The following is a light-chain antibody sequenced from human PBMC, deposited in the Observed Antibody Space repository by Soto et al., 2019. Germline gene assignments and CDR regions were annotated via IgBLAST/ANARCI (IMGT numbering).Light chain of an antibody. CDR2: EVS. Sequence: QSALAQPASVSFSPGQSITISCTGTSSDVGNYIYVFWFQQHPGKAPKLIISEVSNRPSGVSSRFSGSKSGNTASLTISGLQAEDEAHYYCTSYTTSSTYVFGTGTKVTVL. V-gene: IGLV2-14*01. CDR3: TSYTTSSTYV. J-gene: IGLJ1*01. CDR1: SSDVGNYIY.